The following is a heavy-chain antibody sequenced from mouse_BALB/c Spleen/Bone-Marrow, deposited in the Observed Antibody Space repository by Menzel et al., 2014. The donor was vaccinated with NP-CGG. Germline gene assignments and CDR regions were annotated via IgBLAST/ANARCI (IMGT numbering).Heavy chain of an antibody. V-gene: IGHV2-6-4*01. J-gene: IGHJ2*01. CDR3: ARNSGTWGFDY. CDR2: IXGGGST. Sequence: VKLMESGPGLVAPSQSLSITCTVSGFSLSSYSVHWVRQPPGKGLEWLGMIXGGGSTDYNSALKSRLSISKDNSKSQVFLKMNSLQTDDTAMYYCARNSGTWGFDYWGQGTTLTVSS. CDR1: GFSLSSYS. D-gene: IGHD3-2*02.